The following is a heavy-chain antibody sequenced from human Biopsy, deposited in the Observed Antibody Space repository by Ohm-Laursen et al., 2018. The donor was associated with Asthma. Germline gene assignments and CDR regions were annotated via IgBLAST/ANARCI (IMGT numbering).Heavy chain of an antibody. CDR3: AKDVFPGWELRRGPDY. CDR2: ISFDGTNR. Sequence: SLRLSCSASGFSFSNYGMHWVRQAPGKGLDWVAVISFDGTNRNYTDSVKGRFTISRDNSRNTLHLQMNSLRAEDTAVYYCAKDVFPGWELRRGPDYWGQGTLGTVSS. CDR1: GFSFSNYG. J-gene: IGHJ4*02. D-gene: IGHD1-26*01. V-gene: IGHV3-30*18.